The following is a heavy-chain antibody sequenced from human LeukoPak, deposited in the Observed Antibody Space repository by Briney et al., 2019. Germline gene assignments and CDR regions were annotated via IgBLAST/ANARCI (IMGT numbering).Heavy chain of an antibody. CDR1: GFTFSDHY. CDR3: ASSIAVAGSGAFDY. J-gene: IGHJ4*02. D-gene: IGHD6-19*01. V-gene: IGHV3-72*01. Sequence: QPGGSLRLSCAASGFTFSDHYMEWVRQAPGKGLEWVGRSRKKVDSYTTEYAASVKGRFTISRDESKTSLYLQMNSLKTEDTAVYYCASSIAVAGSGAFDYWGQGTLVTVSS. CDR2: SRKKVDSYTT.